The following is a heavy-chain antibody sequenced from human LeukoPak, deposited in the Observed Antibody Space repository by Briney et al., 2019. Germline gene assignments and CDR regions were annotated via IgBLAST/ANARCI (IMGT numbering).Heavy chain of an antibody. V-gene: IGHV4-39*07. J-gene: IGHJ4*02. Sequence: SETLSLTCTVSGGSISSSGYYWGWIRQPPGEGLEWIGRIYTSGSTNYNPSLKSRVTISVDTSKNQFSLKLSSVTAADTAVYYCARIDRSYFDYWGQGTLVTVSS. CDR3: ARIDRSYFDY. D-gene: IGHD3-22*01. CDR2: IYTSGST. CDR1: GGSISSSGYY.